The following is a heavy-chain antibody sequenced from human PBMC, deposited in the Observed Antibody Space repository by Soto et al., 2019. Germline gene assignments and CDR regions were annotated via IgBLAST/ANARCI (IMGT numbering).Heavy chain of an antibody. J-gene: IGHJ5*02. Sequence: GGSLRLSCVASGFTFSNYWMHWVRQAPGKGLVWVSRINSDGSTRSYAESVKGRFTISRDNAKNSLYLQMNSLRAEDTAVYYCASAKYYYDSLTGGWFDP. CDR2: INSDGSTR. V-gene: IGHV3-74*01. CDR1: GFTFSNYW. CDR3: ASAKYYYDSLTGGWFDP. D-gene: IGHD3-22*01.